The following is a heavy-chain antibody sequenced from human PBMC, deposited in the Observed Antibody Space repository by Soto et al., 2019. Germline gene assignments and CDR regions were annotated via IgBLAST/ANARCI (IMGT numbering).Heavy chain of an antibody. J-gene: IGHJ4*02. D-gene: IGHD2-21*02. CDR3: ARDIRPRYCGGDCPYFFDY. V-gene: IGHV3-11*01. Sequence: PGGSLRLSCAASGFSFTDYHMSWVRQAPGKGLERISDITNSGGTRNYADSVRGRFTISRANADNSLYLHINNLRVEDTAVYYCARDIRPRYCGGDCPYFFDYRGQGTLVTVSS. CDR1: GFSFTDYH. CDR2: ITNSGGTR.